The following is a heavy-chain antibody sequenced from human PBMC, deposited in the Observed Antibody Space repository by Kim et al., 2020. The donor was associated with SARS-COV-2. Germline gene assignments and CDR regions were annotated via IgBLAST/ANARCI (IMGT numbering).Heavy chain of an antibody. J-gene: IGHJ3*02. CDR1: GGSISSSSYY. D-gene: IGHD4-17*01. CDR2: IYYSGST. Sequence: SETLSLTCTVSGGSISSSSYYWGWIRQPPGKGLEWIGSIYYSGSTYYNPSLKSRVTISVDTSKNQFSLKLSSVTAADTAVYYCARDAFRDYGGTNDAFDIWGQGTMVTVSS. V-gene: IGHV4-39*07. CDR3: ARDAFRDYGGTNDAFDI.